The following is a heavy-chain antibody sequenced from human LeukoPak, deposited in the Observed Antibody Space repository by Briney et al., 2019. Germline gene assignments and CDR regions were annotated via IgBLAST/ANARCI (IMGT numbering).Heavy chain of an antibody. CDR2: IYYSGST. CDR1: GGSISSSSYY. V-gene: IGHV4-39*01. CDR3: ARQNGGSEFDY. J-gene: IGHJ4*02. Sequence: SETLSLTCTVSGGSISSSSYYWGWIRQPPGKGLEWIGSIYYSGSTYYNPSLKSRVSISVDTSKNQFSLKLSSVTAADTAVYYCARQNGGSEFDYWGQGTLVTVSS. D-gene: IGHD2-15*01.